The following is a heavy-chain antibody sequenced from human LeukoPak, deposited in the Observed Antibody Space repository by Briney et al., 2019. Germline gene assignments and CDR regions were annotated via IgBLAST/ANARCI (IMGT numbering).Heavy chain of an antibody. D-gene: IGHD3-22*01. CDR3: ARVAYYYDSAGLYLNYFYGMDV. J-gene: IGHJ6*02. CDR1: GGTFSSYA. V-gene: IGHV1-69*13. Sequence: ASVKVSCKASGGTFSSYAISWVRQAPGQGLEWMGGIIPIFGTANYAQKFQGRVTITADESTSTAYMELSSLRSEDTAMYYCARVAYYYDSAGLYLNYFYGMDVWGQGTTVTVSS. CDR2: IIPIFGTA.